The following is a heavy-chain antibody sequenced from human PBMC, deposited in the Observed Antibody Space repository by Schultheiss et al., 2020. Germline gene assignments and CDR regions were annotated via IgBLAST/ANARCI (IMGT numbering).Heavy chain of an antibody. CDR1: GASITSGSYY. J-gene: IGHJ4*02. CDR3: ARPLGSGYYFAY. Sequence: SETLSLTCTVSGASITSGSYYWSWIRQHPGKGLEWIGYIYYSGSTYYNPSLKSRVTISVDTSKNQFSLKLSSVTAADTAVYYCARPLGSGYYFAYWGQGTLVTVSS. CDR2: IYYSGST. D-gene: IGHD3-22*01. V-gene: IGHV4-31*03.